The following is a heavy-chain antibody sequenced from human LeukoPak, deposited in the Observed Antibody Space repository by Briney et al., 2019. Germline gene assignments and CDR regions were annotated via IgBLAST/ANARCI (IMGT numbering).Heavy chain of an antibody. CDR3: ARDLSLARYGN. CDR1: GFTVSSNY. CDR2: IYSGGST. V-gene: IGHV3-66*01. D-gene: IGHD1-26*01. J-gene: IGHJ4*02. Sequence: GGSLRLSCAASGFTVSSNYMSWVRQAPGKGLEWVSVIYSGGSTYYADSVKGRFTISRDNSKNTLYLQMNSLRAEDTAVYYCARDLSLARYGNWGQGTLVTVSS.